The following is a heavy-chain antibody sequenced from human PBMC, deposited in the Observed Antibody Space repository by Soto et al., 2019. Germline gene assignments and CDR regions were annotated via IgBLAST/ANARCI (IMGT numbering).Heavy chain of an antibody. J-gene: IGHJ4*02. V-gene: IGHV4-39*01. Sequence: PSETLSLTCTVSGGSISSSSYYWGWIRQPPGKGLEWIGSIYYSGSTYYNPSLKSRVTISVDTSKNQFSLKLSSVTAADTAVYYCARGGYCSGGSCYGGYFDYWGQGALVTVSS. CDR1: GGSISSSSYY. D-gene: IGHD2-15*01. CDR3: ARGGYCSGGSCYGGYFDY. CDR2: IYYSGST.